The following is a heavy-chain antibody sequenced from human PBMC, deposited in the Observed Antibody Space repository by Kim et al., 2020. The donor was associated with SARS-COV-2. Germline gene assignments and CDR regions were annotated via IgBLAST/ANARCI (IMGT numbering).Heavy chain of an antibody. CDR3: ARGLAVAGGYYYYYMDV. V-gene: IGHV4-59*01. CDR2: IYYSGST. J-gene: IGHJ6*03. Sequence: SETLSLTCTVSGGSISSYYWSWIRQPPGKGLEWIGYIYYSGSTNYNPSLKSRVTISVDTSKNQFSLKLSSVTAADTAVYYCARGLAVAGGYYYYYMDVWGEGTTVTVSS. D-gene: IGHD6-19*01. CDR1: GGSISSYY.